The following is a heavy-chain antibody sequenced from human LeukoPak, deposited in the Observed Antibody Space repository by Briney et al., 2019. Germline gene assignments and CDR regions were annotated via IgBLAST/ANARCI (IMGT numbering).Heavy chain of an antibody. CDR3: ARGYTDFWSGDYSGSWFDP. CDR2: MNPKNGDR. Sequence: ASVKVSCKASGYTFTNYDINWVRQATGQGLEWLGWMNPKNGDRGYAQKFLGRVTMTLDISTNTAYMELTSLRSEDTAVYFCARGYTDFWSGDYSGSWFDPWGQGTLVTVSS. V-gene: IGHV1-8*01. D-gene: IGHD3-3*01. J-gene: IGHJ5*02. CDR1: GYTFTNYD.